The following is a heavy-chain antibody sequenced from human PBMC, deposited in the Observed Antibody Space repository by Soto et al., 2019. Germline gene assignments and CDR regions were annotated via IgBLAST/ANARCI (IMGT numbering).Heavy chain of an antibody. V-gene: IGHV3-13*04. D-gene: IGHD3-22*01. CDR2: IGTAGDT. J-gene: IGHJ3*02. Sequence: GGSLRLSCAASGFTFSSYDMHWVRQATGKGLEWVSAIGTAGDTCYPGSVKGRFTISRENAKNSLYLQMNSLRAGDTAVYYCARGLYDSSGSAFDIWGQGTMVTVSS. CDR1: GFTFSSYD. CDR3: ARGLYDSSGSAFDI.